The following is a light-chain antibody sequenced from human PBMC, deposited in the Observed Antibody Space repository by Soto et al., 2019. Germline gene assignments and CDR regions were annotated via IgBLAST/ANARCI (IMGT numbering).Light chain of an antibody. V-gene: IGKV1-5*01. CDR3: KHYSGYAGE. J-gene: IGKJ1*01. CDR2: GAS. Sequence: DIQMTQSPSTLSASVGDRVTITCRASQSISTYLAWYQQKPGKAPKLLIYGASSLDRGVPSWFSGGGSGTVLAITINGLRPDVVADYFYKHYSGYAGEFGQGNKGDIK. CDR1: QSISTY.